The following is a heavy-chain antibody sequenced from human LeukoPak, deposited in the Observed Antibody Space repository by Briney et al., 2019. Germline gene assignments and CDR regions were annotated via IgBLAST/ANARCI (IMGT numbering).Heavy chain of an antibody. J-gene: IGHJ6*04. CDR2: INPSGGST. D-gene: IGHD1-14*01. V-gene: IGHV1-46*01. Sequence: ASVNVSCKASGYTFTSYYMHWVRQAPGQGLEWMGIINPSGGSTSYAQKFQGRVTMTRDTSTSTVYMELSSLRSEDTAVYYCARDPSITLYGMDVWGKGTTVTVSS. CDR1: GYTFTSYY. CDR3: ARDPSITLYGMDV.